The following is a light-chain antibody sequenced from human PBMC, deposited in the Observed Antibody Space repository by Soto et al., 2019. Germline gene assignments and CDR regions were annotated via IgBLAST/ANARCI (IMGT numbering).Light chain of an antibody. CDR3: QLYHNYPRP. Sequence: DIQMIQSPSTLSASIGDRVTITCRASESIRTGLSWYQHKPGKAPKFLSYDASSLESGGPSKFSGSGSATEFTLTIINLQPDDLGPYFCQLYHNYPRPLGQGPLVAVK. V-gene: IGKV1-5*01. J-gene: IGKJ1*01. CDR2: DAS. CDR1: ESIRTG.